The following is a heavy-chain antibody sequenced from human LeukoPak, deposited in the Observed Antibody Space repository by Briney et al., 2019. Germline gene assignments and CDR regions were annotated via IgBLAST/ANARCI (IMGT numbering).Heavy chain of an antibody. CDR1: GYIFTGYY. CDR2: INPNSGGT. Sequence: ASVKVSCKTSGYIFTGYYMHWMRQAPGQGLEWMGWINPNSGGTNYAQKLQGRVTMTRDTSTSTAYMELSGLRSDDTAVYYCARSGDSSSWYALDYWGQGTLVTVSS. J-gene: IGHJ4*02. D-gene: IGHD6-13*01. V-gene: IGHV1-2*02. CDR3: ARSGDSSSWYALDY.